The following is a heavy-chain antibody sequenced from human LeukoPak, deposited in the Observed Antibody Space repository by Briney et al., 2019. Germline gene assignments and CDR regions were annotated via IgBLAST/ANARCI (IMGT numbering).Heavy chain of an antibody. CDR2: IKGDGSER. V-gene: IGHV3-7*01. CDR3: ARDSPFGGN. D-gene: IGHD4-23*01. J-gene: IGHJ4*02. CDR1: GFTFSTYW. Sequence: GGSLRLSCAASGFTFSTYWMSWVRQAPGKGLEWVANIKGDGSERNYVDSVKGRFTISRDDAKNSLYLQINSLRAEDTAVYYCARDSPFGGNWGQGTLVTVSS.